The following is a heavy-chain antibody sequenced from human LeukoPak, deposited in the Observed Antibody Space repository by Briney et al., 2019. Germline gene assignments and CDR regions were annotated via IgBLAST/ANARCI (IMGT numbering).Heavy chain of an antibody. CDR2: IYPSAGYA. CDR1: GYIFTSYY. CDR3: VREEEGGTFDY. V-gene: IGHV1-46*01. J-gene: IGHJ4*02. Sequence: APVKVSCKASGYIFTSYYIHWVRQAPGQGLEWMGIIYPSAGYANYAQTFQGRVTMAMDTSTSTVDMELSSLRSEDTAVYYCVREEEGGTFDYWGQGTLVTVSS. D-gene: IGHD3-16*01.